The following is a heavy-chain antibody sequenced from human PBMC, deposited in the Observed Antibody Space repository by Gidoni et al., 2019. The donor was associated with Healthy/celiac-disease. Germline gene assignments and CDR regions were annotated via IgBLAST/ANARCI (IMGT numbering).Heavy chain of an antibody. V-gene: IGHV4-61*01. D-gene: IGHD2-21*02. CDR2: IYYSGST. J-gene: IGHJ4*02. Sequence: QVQLQESGPGLVKPSETLTLTCTVSGGTVSSGSCYWSWIRQPPGKGLEWIAYIYYSGSTNYNPSLKCRVTISVDTSKIQFSLKLSSVTAADTAVYYCASARSPIPLAYCGGDCYSVFFDSWGQGPLVTVSS. CDR3: ASARSPIPLAYCGGDCYSVFFDS. CDR1: GGTVSSGSCY.